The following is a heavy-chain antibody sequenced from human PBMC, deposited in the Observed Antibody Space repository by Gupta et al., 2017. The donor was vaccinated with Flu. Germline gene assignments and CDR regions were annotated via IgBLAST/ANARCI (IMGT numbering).Heavy chain of an antibody. Sequence: QLQLQESGPGLMRPSETLSLTCVVSGASINSPTSFWSWVRQPPGKGLEFLGGIYSSGDSHSSPSLGSRITMSVDTSKSQFSLRLSSVTATDTAVYFCARCPQVVGAYHDAFDVWGQGTMVAVSS. D-gene: IGHD1-26*01. CDR1: GASINSPTSF. V-gene: IGHV4-39*01. J-gene: IGHJ3*01. CDR3: ARCPQVVGAYHDAFDV. CDR2: IYSSGDS.